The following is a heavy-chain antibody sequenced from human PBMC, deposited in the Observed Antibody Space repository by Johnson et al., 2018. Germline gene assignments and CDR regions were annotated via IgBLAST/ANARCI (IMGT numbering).Heavy chain of an antibody. D-gene: IGHD1-26*01. Sequence: VQLVQSGGGLVQPGGSLRLSCAASGFTFSSYWMHWVRQAPGKGLVWVSRINSDGSSTSYADAVKGRFTISRDTAKNTLYLQMNGLRAEDTAVYYCATIVVGTGGAFDIWGQGPMVTVSS. CDR3: ATIVVGTGGAFDI. J-gene: IGHJ3*02. CDR2: INSDGSST. CDR1: GFTFSSYW. V-gene: IGHV3-74*02.